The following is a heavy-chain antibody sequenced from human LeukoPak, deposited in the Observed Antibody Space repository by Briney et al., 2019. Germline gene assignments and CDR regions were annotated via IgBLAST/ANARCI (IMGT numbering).Heavy chain of an antibody. J-gene: IGHJ4*02. CDR3: ARGVTGRYYFDY. D-gene: IGHD7-27*01. V-gene: IGHV4-39*07. CDR2: IYYSGST. Sequence: SETLSLTCTVSGGSISSSSYYWGWIRQPPGKGLEWIGSIYYSGSTYYNPSLKSRVTISVDTSKNQFSLKLGSVTAADTAVYYCARGVTGRYYFDYWGQGTLVTVSS. CDR1: GGSISSSSYY.